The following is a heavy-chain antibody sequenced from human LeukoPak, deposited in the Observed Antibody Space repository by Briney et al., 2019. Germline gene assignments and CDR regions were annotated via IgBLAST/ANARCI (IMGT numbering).Heavy chain of an antibody. CDR1: GFTFSSYS. Sequence: GGSLRLSCAASGFTFSSYSMNWVRQAPGKGLEWVSSISSSSSYIYYADSVKGRFTISRDNAKNLLYLQMNSLRAEDTAVYYCARGGTVATITEGWFDLWGQGTLVTVSS. CDR3: ARGGTVATITEGWFDL. CDR2: ISSSSSYI. V-gene: IGHV3-21*01. J-gene: IGHJ5*02. D-gene: IGHD5-12*01.